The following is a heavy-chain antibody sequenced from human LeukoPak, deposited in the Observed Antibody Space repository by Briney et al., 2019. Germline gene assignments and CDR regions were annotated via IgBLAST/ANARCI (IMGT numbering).Heavy chain of an antibody. CDR3: ARYFYDSSGSSSYAYDI. V-gene: IGHV1-2*02. CDR1: GYTFTGYY. CDR2: IDPNSGGT. D-gene: IGHD3-22*01. Sequence: ASVKVSCKTSGYTFTGYYMHWVRQAPGQGLEWMGWIDPNSGGTNYAQRFQGRVTMTRDTSISTAYMELSRLRSDDSAVYYCARYFYDSSGSSSYAYDIWGQGTMVTVSS. J-gene: IGHJ3*02.